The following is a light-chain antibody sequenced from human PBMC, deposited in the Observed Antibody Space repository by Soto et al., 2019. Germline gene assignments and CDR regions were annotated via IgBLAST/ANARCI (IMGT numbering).Light chain of an antibody. CDR2: AAS. Sequence: EIVLTQSPATLSLSPGARAPLSCRASQNISVYLAWYRQKPGQAPRLLIYAASNRATGIPARFSGSGSGTDFTLTISSLEPEDFAVYYCQQYGSSPGTFGQGTKVDNK. CDR3: QQYGSSPGT. CDR1: QNISVY. J-gene: IGKJ1*01. V-gene: IGKV3-11*01.